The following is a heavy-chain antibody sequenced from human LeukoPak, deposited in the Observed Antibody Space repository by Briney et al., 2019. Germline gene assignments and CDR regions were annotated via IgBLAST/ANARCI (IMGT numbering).Heavy chain of an antibody. Sequence: SVKVSCKASGGTFSSSAISCVPQAPVQRRMWLRRTIPFFGTANYAQKFQGRVTITTDESTSTAYMELSSLRSEDTAVYYCAREISSSWYNLPYNWFDPWGQGTLVTVSS. D-gene: IGHD6-13*01. J-gene: IGHJ5*02. CDR1: GGTFSSSA. CDR3: AREISSSWYNLPYNWFDP. V-gene: IGHV1-69*05. CDR2: TIPFFGTA.